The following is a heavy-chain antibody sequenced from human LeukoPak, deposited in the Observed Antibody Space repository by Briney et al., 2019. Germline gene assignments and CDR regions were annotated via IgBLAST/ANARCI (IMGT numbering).Heavy chain of an antibody. CDR2: INHSGST. D-gene: IGHD3-16*01. CDR1: GGSFSGYY. V-gene: IGHV4-34*01. J-gene: IGHJ4*02. Sequence: SETLSLTCAVYGGSFSGYYWSWIRQPPGKGLEWIGEINHSGSTNYNPSLKSRVTISVDTSKNQFSLKLSSVTAADTAVYYCARAQSFGLDYWGQGTLVTVSS. CDR3: ARAQSFGLDY.